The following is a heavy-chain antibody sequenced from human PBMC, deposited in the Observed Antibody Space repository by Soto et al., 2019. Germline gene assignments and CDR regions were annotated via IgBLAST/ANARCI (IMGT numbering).Heavy chain of an antibody. D-gene: IGHD3-3*01. V-gene: IGHV4-30-4*01. Sequence: SETLSLTCTVSGGSISSGDYYWSWIRQPPGKGLEWIGYIYYSGSTYYNPSLKSRVTISVDTSKNQFSLKLSSVTAADAAVYYCARAIWSRHGMDVWGQGTTVTVSS. CDR2: IYYSGST. J-gene: IGHJ6*02. CDR1: GGSISSGDYY. CDR3: ARAIWSRHGMDV.